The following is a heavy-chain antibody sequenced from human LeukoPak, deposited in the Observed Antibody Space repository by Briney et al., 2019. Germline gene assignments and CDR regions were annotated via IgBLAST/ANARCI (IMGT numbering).Heavy chain of an antibody. V-gene: IGHV1-69*05. D-gene: IGHD1-14*01. CDR1: GGTFSSYA. J-gene: IGHJ3*02. CDR3: VNRGRAFDI. Sequence: ASVKVSCKASGGTFSSYAISWVRQAPGQGLEWMGGIIPIFGTANYAQKFQGRVTITTDESTSTAYMELSSLRSENTAVYYCVNRGRAFDIWGQGTMVTVSS. CDR2: IIPIFGTA.